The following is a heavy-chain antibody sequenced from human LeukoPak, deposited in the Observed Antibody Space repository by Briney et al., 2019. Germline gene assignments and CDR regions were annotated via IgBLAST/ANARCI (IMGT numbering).Heavy chain of an antibody. D-gene: IGHD4-4*01. CDR2: ISYDGRNK. J-gene: IGHJ4*02. CDR1: GFIFSSYG. Sequence: GRSLRLSCAASGFIFSSYGMHWVRQAPGKGLEWVAVISYDGRNKYYADSVKGRFTISRDNSKNTLYLQMNSLRAEDTALYYCSTATPPRDGSNPDYWGQGTLVTVSS. V-gene: IGHV3-30*03. CDR3: STATPPRDGSNPDY.